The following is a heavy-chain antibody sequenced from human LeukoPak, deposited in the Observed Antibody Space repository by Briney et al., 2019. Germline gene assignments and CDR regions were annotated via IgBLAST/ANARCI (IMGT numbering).Heavy chain of an antibody. CDR3: ATLRGYSYGYLGRFDY. Sequence: ASVKVSCKASGYIFTGYYMHRVRQAPGQGLEWMGWINPNSGDTNYAQKFQGRVTMTRDTSISTAYMELSRLRSDDTAVYYCATLRGYSYGYLGRFDYWGQGTLVTVSS. CDR1: GYIFTGYY. J-gene: IGHJ4*02. V-gene: IGHV1-2*02. CDR2: INPNSGDT. D-gene: IGHD5-18*01.